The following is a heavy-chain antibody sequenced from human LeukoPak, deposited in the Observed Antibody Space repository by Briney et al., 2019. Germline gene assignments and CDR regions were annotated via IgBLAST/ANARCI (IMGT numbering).Heavy chain of an antibody. J-gene: IGHJ6*03. D-gene: IGHD2-2*01. CDR2: ISYDGSNK. CDR3: AKRDIVVVPAANPGDYYYYYYMDV. CDR1: GFTFSSYG. V-gene: IGHV3-30*18. Sequence: PGGSLRLSCAASGFTFSSYGMHWVRQAPGKGLEWVAVISYDGSNKYYADSVKGRFTISRDNSKNTLYLQMNSLRAEDTAVYYCAKRDIVVVPAANPGDYYYYYYMDVWGKGTTVTVSS.